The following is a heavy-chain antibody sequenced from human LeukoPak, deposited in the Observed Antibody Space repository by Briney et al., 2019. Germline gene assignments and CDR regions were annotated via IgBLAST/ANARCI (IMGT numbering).Heavy chain of an antibody. CDR3: ARKAPAAIGVWWFDP. CDR2: IYYSGST. CDR1: GGSISSSSYY. V-gene: IGHV4-39*01. D-gene: IGHD2-2*01. Sequence: SETLSLTCTVSGGSISSSSYYWGWIRQSPGKGLEWIGSIYYSGSTYYNPSLKSRVTISVDTSKNQFSLKLSSVTAADTAVYYCARKAPAAIGVWWFDPWGQGTLVTVSS. J-gene: IGHJ5*02.